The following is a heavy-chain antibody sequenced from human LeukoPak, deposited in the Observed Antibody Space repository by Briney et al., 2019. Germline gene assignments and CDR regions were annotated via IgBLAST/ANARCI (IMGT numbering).Heavy chain of an antibody. J-gene: IGHJ4*02. CDR1: GFTFSSYA. Sequence: GGSLRLSCAASGFTFSSYAMSWVRQAPGKGLEWVPAISGSGGSTYYADSVKGRFTISRDNSKNTLYLQMNSLRAEDTAVYYCAKGPYYDILTGYDYFDYWGQGTLVTVSS. V-gene: IGHV3-23*01. CDR3: AKGPYYDILTGYDYFDY. CDR2: ISGSGGST. D-gene: IGHD3-9*01.